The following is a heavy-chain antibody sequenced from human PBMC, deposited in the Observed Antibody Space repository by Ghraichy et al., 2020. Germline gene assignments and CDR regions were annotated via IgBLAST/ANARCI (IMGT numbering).Heavy chain of an antibody. D-gene: IGHD3-10*01. J-gene: IGHJ4*02. CDR3: AKNEFDSGSASYGGFDS. V-gene: IGHV3-30*02. Sequence: GGSLRLSCAASGFTFSSYAMHWVRQAPGKGLEWVSVTRDDGNSRYYADSVKGRFTISRDNSKNTLYLQMNGLRVDDTAVYFCAKNEFDSGSASYGGFDSWGQGALVTVSS. CDR2: TRDDGNSR. CDR1: GFTFSSYA.